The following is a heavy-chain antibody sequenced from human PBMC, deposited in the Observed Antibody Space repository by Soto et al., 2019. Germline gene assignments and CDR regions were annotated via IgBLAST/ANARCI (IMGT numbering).Heavy chain of an antibody. J-gene: IGHJ4*02. D-gene: IGHD5-18*01. CDR2: ISYDGSNK. CDR1: VCTRSIYW. V-gene: IGHV3-30*03. CDR3: ASANSGYSYGYGPGY. Sequence: PWLCXRLSGSSGVCTRSIYWIHLFRHAPGKGLEWVAVISYDGSNKYYADSVKGRFTISRYNSKNTLYLQMNSLRAEDTAVYYSASANSGYSYGYGPGYCGQGPLVKVYS.